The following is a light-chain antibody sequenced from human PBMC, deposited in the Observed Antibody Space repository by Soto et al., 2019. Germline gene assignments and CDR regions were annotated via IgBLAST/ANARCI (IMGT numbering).Light chain of an antibody. Sequence: QSVLTQPPSASGTPGQRVTSSCSGSSSNIGSNTVNWYQQLPGTAPKLLIYSNNQRPSGVPDRFSGSKSGTSASLAISGLQSEDVADNCCTAWNDRLIGLYVFGTGPNVTVL. J-gene: IGLJ1*01. V-gene: IGLV1-44*01. CDR1: SSNIGSNT. CDR3: TAWNDRLIGLYV. CDR2: SNN.